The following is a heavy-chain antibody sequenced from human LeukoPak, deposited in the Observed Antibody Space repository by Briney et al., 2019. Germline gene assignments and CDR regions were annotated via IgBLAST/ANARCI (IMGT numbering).Heavy chain of an antibody. CDR1: GGSISSYY. V-gene: IGHV4-59*01. CDR2: IYYSGST. J-gene: IGHJ4*02. CDR3: ARATMDFWSGYYPYYFDY. D-gene: IGHD3-3*01. Sequence: PSETLSLTCTVSGGSISSYYWSWIRQPPGKGLEWIGYIYYSGSTNYNPPLKSRVTISVDTPKNQFSLKLSSVTAADTAVYYCARATMDFWSGYYPYYFDYWGQGTLVTVSS.